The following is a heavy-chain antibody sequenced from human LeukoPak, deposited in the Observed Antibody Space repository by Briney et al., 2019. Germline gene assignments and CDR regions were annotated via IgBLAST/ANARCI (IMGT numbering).Heavy chain of an antibody. V-gene: IGHV1-69*13. CDR2: IIPIFGTA. CDR3: ARDSTTVTTFDY. CDR1: GGTFSSYA. Sequence: SVKVSCKASGGTFSSYAISWVRQAPEQGLEWMGGIIPIFGTANYAQKFQGRVTITADESTSTAYMELSSLRSEDTAVYYCARDSTTVTTFDYWGQGTLVTVSS. D-gene: IGHD4-11*01. J-gene: IGHJ4*02.